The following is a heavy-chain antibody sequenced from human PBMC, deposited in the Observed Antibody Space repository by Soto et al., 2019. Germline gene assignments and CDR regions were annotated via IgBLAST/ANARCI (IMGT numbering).Heavy chain of an antibody. CDR1: GGSINSGSYY. J-gene: IGHJ5*02. D-gene: IGHD3-10*01. Sequence: HLQESGPGLVKPSETLSLTCTVSGGSINSGSYYWGWIRQPPGKGLEWVGSMSYSGSTYYNPSLKGRVTIVADMSKTQFSLRVRSVTAADTAVYYCARNVLVWFGELSLVEYWFDPWGQGTLVTVSS. CDR2: MSYSGST. CDR3: ARNVLVWFGELSLVEYWFDP. V-gene: IGHV4-39*01.